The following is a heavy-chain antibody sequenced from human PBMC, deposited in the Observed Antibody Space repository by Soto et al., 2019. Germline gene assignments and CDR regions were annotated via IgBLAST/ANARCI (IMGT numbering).Heavy chain of an antibody. J-gene: IGHJ4*02. CDR1: GFTVSRNY. V-gene: IGHV3-53*02. CDR2: IYSGGST. CDR3: ARERVNGGLDY. D-gene: IGHD2-8*01. Sequence: EVQLVETGGGLIQPGGSLRLSCAASGFTVSRNYMSWVRQAPGKGLEWVSVIYSGGSTYYADSVKGRFSISRDNSKNTLYLQMHSLRAEEAAVYYCARERVNGGLDYCGQENLVTVSS.